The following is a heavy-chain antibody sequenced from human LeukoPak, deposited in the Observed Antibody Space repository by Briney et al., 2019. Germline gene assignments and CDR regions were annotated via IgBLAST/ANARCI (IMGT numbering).Heavy chain of an antibody. CDR1: GGTFSSYA. D-gene: IGHD1-26*01. Sequence: SVKVSCKASGGTFSSYAISWVRQAPGQGLGWMGGIILIFGTANYAQKFQGRVTITRDTSASTAYMELSSLRSEDMAVYYCAVTRSGSYDFDYWGQGTLVTVSS. J-gene: IGHJ4*02. CDR2: IILIFGTA. V-gene: IGHV1-69*05. CDR3: AVTRSGSYDFDY.